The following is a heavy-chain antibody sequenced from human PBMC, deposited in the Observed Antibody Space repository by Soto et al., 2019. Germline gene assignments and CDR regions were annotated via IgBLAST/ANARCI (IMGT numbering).Heavy chain of an antibody. J-gene: IGHJ6*02. Sequence: GASVKVSCKASGYTFTSYDINWVRQATGQGLEWMGWMNPNSGNTGHAQKFQGRVTMTRNTSISTAYMELSSLRSEDTAVYYCARRITIFGVEPGLDVWGQGTTVTVSS. CDR2: MNPNSGNT. CDR1: GYTFTSYD. CDR3: ARRITIFGVEPGLDV. V-gene: IGHV1-8*01. D-gene: IGHD3-3*01.